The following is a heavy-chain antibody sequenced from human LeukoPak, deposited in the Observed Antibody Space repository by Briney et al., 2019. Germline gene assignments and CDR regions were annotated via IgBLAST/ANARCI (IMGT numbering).Heavy chain of an antibody. CDR1: GFTFSDYY. V-gene: IGHV4-34*01. Sequence: GSLRLSCAASGFTFSDYYMSWIRQPPGKGLEWIGEINHSGSTNYNPSLKSRVTISVDTSKNQFSLKLSSVTAAGTAVYYCARGANFYYYGMDVWGQGTTVTVSS. CDR2: INHSGST. D-gene: IGHD2-15*01. CDR3: ARGANFYYYGMDV. J-gene: IGHJ6*02.